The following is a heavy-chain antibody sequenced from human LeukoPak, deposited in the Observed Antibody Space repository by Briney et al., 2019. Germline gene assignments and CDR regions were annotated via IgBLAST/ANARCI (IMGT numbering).Heavy chain of an antibody. D-gene: IGHD1-26*01. CDR1: GFTVSSNY. Sequence: GGSLRLSCAASGFTVSSNYMSWVRQAPGKGLEWVSVIYSGGRTYYADSVKGRFTISRDNSKNTMQLQMDSLRAEDTAVYYCARVNTLGLALDIWGQGTMVTVSS. CDR3: ARVNTLGLALDI. V-gene: IGHV3-66*01. J-gene: IGHJ3*02. CDR2: IYSGGRT.